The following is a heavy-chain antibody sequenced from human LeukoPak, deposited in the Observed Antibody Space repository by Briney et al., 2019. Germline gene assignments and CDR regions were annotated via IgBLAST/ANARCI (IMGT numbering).Heavy chain of an antibody. Sequence: GASVKVSCKASGGTFSSYAISWVRQAPGQGLEWMGGIIPIFGTANYAQKFQGRVTITADESTSTAYMELSSLRAEDTALYYCAKDGAAAGTFFSHFDYWGQGTLVTVSS. CDR2: IIPIFGTA. V-gene: IGHV1-69*13. D-gene: IGHD6-13*01. CDR1: GGTFSSYA. CDR3: AKDGAAAGTFFSHFDY. J-gene: IGHJ4*02.